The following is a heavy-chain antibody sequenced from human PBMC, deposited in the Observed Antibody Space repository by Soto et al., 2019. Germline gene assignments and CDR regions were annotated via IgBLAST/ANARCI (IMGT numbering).Heavy chain of an antibody. Sequence: HGGSLRLSCAASGFTFSSYSMNWVRQAPGKGLEWVSYISSSSSTIYYADSVKGRFTISRDNAKNSLYLQMNSLRDEDTAVYYCARDRLFPGIAVAGTRRGYYYGMDVWGQGTTVTVSS. J-gene: IGHJ6*02. D-gene: IGHD6-19*01. CDR3: ARDRLFPGIAVAGTRRGYYYGMDV. CDR2: ISSSSSTI. V-gene: IGHV3-48*02. CDR1: GFTFSSYS.